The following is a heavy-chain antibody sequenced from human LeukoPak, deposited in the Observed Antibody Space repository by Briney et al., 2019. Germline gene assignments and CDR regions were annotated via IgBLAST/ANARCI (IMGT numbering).Heavy chain of an antibody. CDR3: AAGNALVSYFYGLGV. Sequence: SLRLSCAASGFTFDDYAMHWVRQAPGKGLEWVSGISWNSGSIGYADSVKGRFTISRDNAKNSLNLQMNSLRAEDTALYYCAAGNALVSYFYGLGVWGQGTTVTVSS. CDR1: GFTFDDYA. V-gene: IGHV3-9*01. CDR2: ISWNSGSI. J-gene: IGHJ6*02. D-gene: IGHD1-14*01.